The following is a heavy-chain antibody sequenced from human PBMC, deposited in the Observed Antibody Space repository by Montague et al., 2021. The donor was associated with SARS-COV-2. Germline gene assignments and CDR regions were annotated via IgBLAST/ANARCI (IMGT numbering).Heavy chain of an antibody. CDR1: GGSISSYY. Sequence: SETLSLTCTVSGGSISSYYWSWIRQPPGKGLEWIGYIYYSGSTNYNPSLKSRVTISVDTSKNQFSLKLSSVTAADTAVYYCARGGGPIHYDILTGYYNWGDYYYYYYGMDVWGQGTTVTVSS. CDR2: IYYSGST. V-gene: IGHV4-59*01. D-gene: IGHD3-9*01. J-gene: IGHJ6*02. CDR3: ARGGGPIHYDILTGYYNWGDYYYYYYGMDV.